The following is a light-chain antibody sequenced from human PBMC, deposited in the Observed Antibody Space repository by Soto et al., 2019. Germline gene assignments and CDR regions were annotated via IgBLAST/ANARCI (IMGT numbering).Light chain of an antibody. CDR3: QQYADWPKT. J-gene: IGKJ1*01. CDR2: AAS. V-gene: IGKV3-15*01. CDR1: QSVSDR. Sequence: EIVLTQSPDTLSVSPGERATLSCRASQSVSDRVVWYQQKSGQAPSLLIYAASTRAAGVPARFSGSGSGTEFTLTISSLQSEDFAVYFCQQYADWPKTFGQGTTGDIK.